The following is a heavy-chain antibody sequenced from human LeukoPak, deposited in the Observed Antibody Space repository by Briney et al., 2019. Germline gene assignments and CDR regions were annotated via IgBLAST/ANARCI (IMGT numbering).Heavy chain of an antibody. CDR2: ISSSSSYI. CDR1: GFTFSSYS. Sequence: GGSLRLPCAASGFTFSSYSMNWVRQVPGKGLEWVSSISSSSSYIYYADSVKGRFTISRDNAKNSLYLQMNSLRAEDTAVYYCARAAIGQWLVLWGQGTLVTVSS. J-gene: IGHJ4*02. D-gene: IGHD6-19*01. V-gene: IGHV3-21*01. CDR3: ARAAIGQWLVL.